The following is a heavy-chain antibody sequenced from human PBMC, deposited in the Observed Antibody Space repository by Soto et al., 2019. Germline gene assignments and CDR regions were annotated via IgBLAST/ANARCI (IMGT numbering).Heavy chain of an antibody. D-gene: IGHD2-15*01. J-gene: IGHJ3*02. V-gene: IGHV1-18*01. CDR1: GYTFTSYC. CDR3: VRVGSGASYGPFDI. CDR2: IGTHNGNT. Sequence: SSVKVSCKASGYTFTSYCLSWVRQAPGQGLEWMGWIGTHNGNTNYAQKLQDRVTMATDTSTTTAYLDLRSLRSDDTAVYYCVRVGSGASYGPFDIWGQGTVVTVSS.